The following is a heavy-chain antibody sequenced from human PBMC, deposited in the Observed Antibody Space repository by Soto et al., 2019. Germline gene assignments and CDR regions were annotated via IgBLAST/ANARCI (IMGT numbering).Heavy chain of an antibody. V-gene: IGHV3-48*01. CDR2: ISSSSFTI. J-gene: IGHJ3*02. CDR1: GFRFSDYS. Sequence: GGSLRLSCAASGFRFSDYSMNWVRQAPGRGLEWVSYISSSSFTIHYADSVEGRFTISRDNSKNTLYLQMNSLRAEDTAVYYCAKGRGYCSGGSCYGESFDIWGQGTMVTGSS. D-gene: IGHD2-15*01. CDR3: AKGRGYCSGGSCYGESFDI.